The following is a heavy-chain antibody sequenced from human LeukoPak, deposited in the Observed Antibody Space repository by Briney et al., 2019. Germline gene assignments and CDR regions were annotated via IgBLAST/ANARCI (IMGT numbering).Heavy chain of an antibody. CDR2: IYPGDSDT. D-gene: IGHD3-10*01. V-gene: IGHV5-51*01. J-gene: IGHJ6*03. Sequence: GESLKISCKGSGYSFTSYWSGWVRQMPGKGLEWMGIIYPGDSDTRYSPSFQGQVTISADKSISTAYLQWSSLKASDTAMYYCARALWFGPRYYYYMDVWGKGTTVTVSS. CDR3: ARALWFGPRYYYYMDV. CDR1: GYSFTSYW.